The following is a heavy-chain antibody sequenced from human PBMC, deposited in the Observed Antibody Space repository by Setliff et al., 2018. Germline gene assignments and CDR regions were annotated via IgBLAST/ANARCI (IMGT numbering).Heavy chain of an antibody. J-gene: IGHJ6*03. CDR2: INHSGST. V-gene: IGHV4-34*01. D-gene: IGHD3-10*01. Sequence: SETLSLTCAVYGGSFSAYYWSWIRQPPGKGLEWIGEINHSGSTIYNPSLKSRVTISVDTSKNQFSLRLSSVTAADTAVYYCARDQGRDYYYYYYMDVWGKGTTVTVSS. CDR1: GGSFSAYY. CDR3: ARDQGRDYYYYYYMDV.